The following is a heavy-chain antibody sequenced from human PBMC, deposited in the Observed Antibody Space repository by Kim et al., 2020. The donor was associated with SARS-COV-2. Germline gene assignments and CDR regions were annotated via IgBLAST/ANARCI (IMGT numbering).Heavy chain of an antibody. Sequence: GGSLRLSCAASGFTFSSYAMHWVRQAPGKGLEWVAVISYDGSNKYYVDSVKGRFTISRDNSKNTLYLQMNSLRAEDTAVYYCARGGRCTGGVCYVGSLARKVAGTVYYYGMDVWGQGTTVTVSS. V-gene: IGHV3-30*04. CDR3: ARGGRCTGGVCYVGSLARKVAGTVYYYGMDV. J-gene: IGHJ6*02. D-gene: IGHD2-8*02. CDR2: ISYDGSNK. CDR1: GFTFSSYA.